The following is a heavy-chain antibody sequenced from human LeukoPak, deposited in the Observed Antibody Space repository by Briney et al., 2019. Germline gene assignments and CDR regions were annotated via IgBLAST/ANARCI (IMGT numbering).Heavy chain of an antibody. CDR2: MNPNSGNT. V-gene: IGHV1-8*01. CDR3: ARHSVLLWFGELLQPFDP. CDR1: GYTFTSYD. D-gene: IGHD3-10*01. J-gene: IGHJ5*02. Sequence: ASVKVSCKASGYTFTSYDINWVRQATGQGLEWMGWMNPNSGNTGYAQKFQGRVTMTRNTSISTAYMELSSLRSEDTAVYYCARHSVLLWFGELLQPFDPWGQGTLVTVSS.